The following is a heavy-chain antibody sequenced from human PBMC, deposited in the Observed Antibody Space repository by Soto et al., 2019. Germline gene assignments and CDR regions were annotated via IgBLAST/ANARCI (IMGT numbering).Heavy chain of an antibody. D-gene: IGHD6-19*01. J-gene: IGHJ2*01. CDR3: AGTTRPGIAVAGTWYFDL. CDR2: IIPILGIA. Sequence: QVQLVQSGAEVKKPGSSVKVSCKASGGTFSSYTISWVRQAPGQGLEWMGRIIPILGIANYAQKFQGRVTITADKSTSTAYMELSSLRSEDTAEYYCAGTTRPGIAVAGTWYFDLWGRGTLVTVSS. V-gene: IGHV1-69*02. CDR1: GGTFSSYT.